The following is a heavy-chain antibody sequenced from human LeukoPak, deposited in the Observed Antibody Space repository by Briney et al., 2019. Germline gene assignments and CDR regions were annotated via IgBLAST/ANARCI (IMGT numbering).Heavy chain of an antibody. CDR3: ARVSIVGATTGFDY. J-gene: IGHJ4*02. V-gene: IGHV3-21*01. Sequence: GGSLRLSCAASGFTLSNAWMSWVRQAPGKGLEWVSSISGSSTYIYYADSLKGRFTISRDNAKNSLYLQMNSLRAEDTAVYYCARVSIVGATTGFDYWGQGTLVTVSS. D-gene: IGHD1-26*01. CDR2: ISGSSTYI. CDR1: GFTLSNAW.